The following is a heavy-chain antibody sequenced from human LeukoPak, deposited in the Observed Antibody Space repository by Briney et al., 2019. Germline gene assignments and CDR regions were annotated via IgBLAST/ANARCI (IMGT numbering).Heavy chain of an antibody. CDR3: ANASRERSSTISCGMDA. J-gene: IGHJ6*02. D-gene: IGHD2-2*01. V-gene: IGHV3-13*01. Sequence: GGSLRLSCAASGFTFSSYDMHWVRHATGKGLEWVSAIGTAGDTYYPGSVKGRFTISRENAKNSLYLQMHSLRDGDTAVYYCANASRERSSTISCGMDAWGQGTTVTVSS. CDR1: GFTFSSYD. CDR2: IGTAGDT.